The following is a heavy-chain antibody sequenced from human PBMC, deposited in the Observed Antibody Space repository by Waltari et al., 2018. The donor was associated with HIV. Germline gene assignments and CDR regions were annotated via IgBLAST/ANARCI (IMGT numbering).Heavy chain of an antibody. CDR1: GGSFSGYY. CDR2: INHSGST. CDR3: ARGLYTSGWYLLYYFDS. J-gene: IGHJ4*02. V-gene: IGHV4-34*01. Sequence: QVQLQQWGAGLLRPSETLSLTCAVYGGSFSGYYWSWIRQPPGRGLEWIGDINHSGSTNYNPSLKSRVTISLDTSKSQFSLNLNSVTAADTAVYYCARGLYTSGWYLLYYFDSWGQGNLVTVSS. D-gene: IGHD6-19*01.